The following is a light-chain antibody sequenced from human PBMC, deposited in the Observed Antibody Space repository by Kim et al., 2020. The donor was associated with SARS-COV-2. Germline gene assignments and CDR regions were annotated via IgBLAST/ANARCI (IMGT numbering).Light chain of an antibody. CDR1: QSVGSN. Sequence: IVMTQSPATLSVSPGERATLSCRAGQSVGSNLAWYQQKPGQAPRLLIYGASTRATGIPARFSGSGSGTEFTLTISSLQSEDFAVYYCQQYHNWPLYTFGQGTKLEI. CDR3: QQYHNWPLYT. CDR2: GAS. J-gene: IGKJ2*01. V-gene: IGKV3-15*01.